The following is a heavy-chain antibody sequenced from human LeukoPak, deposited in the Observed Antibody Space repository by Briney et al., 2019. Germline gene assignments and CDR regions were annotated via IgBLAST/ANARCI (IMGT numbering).Heavy chain of an antibody. V-gene: IGHV3-53*01. J-gene: IGHJ6*02. CDR1: GFTVSSNH. CDR2: VYSGGST. CDR3: ARAPSYYYGMDV. Sequence: GGSLRLFCAASGFTVSSNHMSWVRQAPGKGLEWVSVVYSGGSTYYADSVKGRFTISRDNSKNTLYLQMNSLRAEDTAVYYCARAPSYYYGMDVWGQGTTVTVSS.